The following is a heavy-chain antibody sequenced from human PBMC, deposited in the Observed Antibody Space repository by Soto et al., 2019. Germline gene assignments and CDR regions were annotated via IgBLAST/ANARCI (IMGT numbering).Heavy chain of an antibody. Sequence: EVQLLESGGGLVQPGGSLRLSCAASGFTFSTYAMTWVRQAPGKGLEWVSGIVGNGGATYYADSVKGRFSISRDNSKNTLYLQMTSLRPDDTAVYYCATDYYYDSGSHGGQCTLVIVSA. CDR2: IVGNGGAT. CDR1: GFTFSTYA. D-gene: IGHD3-10*01. J-gene: IGHJ1*01. CDR3: ATDYYYDSGSH. V-gene: IGHV3-23*01.